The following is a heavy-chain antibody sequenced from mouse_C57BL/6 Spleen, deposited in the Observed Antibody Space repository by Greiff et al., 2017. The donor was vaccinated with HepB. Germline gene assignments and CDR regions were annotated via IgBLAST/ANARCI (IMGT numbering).Heavy chain of an antibody. J-gene: IGHJ3*01. Sequence: VQLQQPGAELVKPGASVKLSCKASAYTFTSYWMQWVKQRPGQGLEWIGEIDPSDSYTNYNQKFKGKATLTVDTSSSTAYMQLSSLTSEDSAVYYCARAGTGGIFAYWGQGTLVTVSA. V-gene: IGHV1-50*01. CDR3: ARAGTGGIFAY. CDR1: AYTFTSYW. CDR2: IDPSDSYT. D-gene: IGHD3-3*01.